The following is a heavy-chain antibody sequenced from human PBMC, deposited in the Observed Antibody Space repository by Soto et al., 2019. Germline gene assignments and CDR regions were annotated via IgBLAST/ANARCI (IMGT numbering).Heavy chain of an antibody. J-gene: IGHJ6*02. V-gene: IGHV1-69*01. CDR1: GGNFNTYT. CDR3: ALWVFSEGNNAKYNYSGMDV. D-gene: IGHD6-13*01. CDR2: IIPIFGTT. Sequence: VQLVQSGAEMRKPGSSVKLSCKASGGNFNTYTVNWVRQAPGQGLEWMGGIIPIFGTTNYAQKFQGRVAIIADESTSAACRELRSLRSEDTAVYYCALWVFSEGNNAKYNYSGMDVWGQGAAVTVSS.